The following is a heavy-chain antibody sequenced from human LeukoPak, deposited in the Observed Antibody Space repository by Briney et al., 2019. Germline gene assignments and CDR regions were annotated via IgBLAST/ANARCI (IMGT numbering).Heavy chain of an antibody. Sequence: GGSLRLSCAASGFTFSSYGMHWVRQAPGKGLEWVAVISYDGSNKYYADSVKGRFTISRDNSKNTLYPQMNSLRAEDTAVYYCAKDRLAAAGYTAGPWGQGTLVTVSS. CDR2: ISYDGSNK. D-gene: IGHD6-13*01. CDR3: AKDRLAAAGYTAGP. J-gene: IGHJ5*02. V-gene: IGHV3-30*18. CDR1: GFTFSSYG.